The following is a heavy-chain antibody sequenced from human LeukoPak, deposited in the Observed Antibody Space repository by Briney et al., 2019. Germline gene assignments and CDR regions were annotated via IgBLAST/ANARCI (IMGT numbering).Heavy chain of an antibody. V-gene: IGHV1-18*01. Sequence: ASVKVSCKAPGYTFTSYGISWVRQAPGQGLEWMGWISAYNGNTNYAQKLQGRVNMTTDTSTSTAYMELRSLRSDDTAVYYCARETGDQSGDAFDIWGQGTMVTVSS. CDR1: GYTFTSYG. D-gene: IGHD7-27*01. CDR2: ISAYNGNT. J-gene: IGHJ3*02. CDR3: ARETGDQSGDAFDI.